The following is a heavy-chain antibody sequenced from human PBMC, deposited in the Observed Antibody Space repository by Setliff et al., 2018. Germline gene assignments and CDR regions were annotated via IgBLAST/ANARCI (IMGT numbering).Heavy chain of an antibody. Sequence: LSLSCAASGFTFSSYSMNWVRQAPGKGLEFVSGISSNGGSTNYANSVKGRFTISRDISKNTLYLQMGSLRTEDMAVYYCARIAEYDTIDIWGQGTMVTVSS. V-gene: IGHV3-64*01. CDR1: GFTFSSYS. CDR2: ISSNGGST. D-gene: IGHD6-6*01. CDR3: ARIAEYDTIDI. J-gene: IGHJ3*02.